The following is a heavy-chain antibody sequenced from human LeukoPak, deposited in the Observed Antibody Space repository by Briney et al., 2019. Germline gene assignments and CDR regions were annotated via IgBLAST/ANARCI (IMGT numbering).Heavy chain of an antibody. D-gene: IGHD1-26*01. CDR2: MNPNSGNT. CDR1: GYTFTGYY. J-gene: IGHJ4*02. CDR3: ARGQYSGSDY. V-gene: IGHV1-8*03. Sequence: ASVKVSCKASGYTFTGYYMHWVRQAPGQGLEWMGWMNPNSGNTGYAQKFQGRVTITRNTSISTAYMELSSLRSEDTAVYYCARGQYSGSDYWGQGTLVTVSS.